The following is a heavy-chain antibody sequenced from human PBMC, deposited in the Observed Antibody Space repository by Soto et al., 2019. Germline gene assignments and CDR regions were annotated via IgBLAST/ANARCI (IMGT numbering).Heavy chain of an antibody. CDR1: GFTVSSDY. D-gene: IGHD4-17*01. J-gene: IGHJ5*02. V-gene: IGHV3-53*01. CDR3: ARAYGGNPALFDP. CDR2: IYTGGST. Sequence: EVQLVESGGGLIQPGGSLRLSCAASGFTVSSDYMSWVRQAPGKGLEWVSVIYTGGSTYYADSVKGRFTFSRDNSKHTLYLQMNSLRAEGTAGYYCARAYGGNPALFDPWGQGTLVTVSS.